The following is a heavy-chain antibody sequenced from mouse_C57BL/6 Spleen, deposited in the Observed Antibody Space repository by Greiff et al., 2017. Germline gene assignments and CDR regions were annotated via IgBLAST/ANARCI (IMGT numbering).Heavy chain of an antibody. CDR2: INPGSGGT. CDR3: ASTEDSNYYAMDY. J-gene: IGHJ4*01. CDR1: GYAFTNYL. V-gene: IGHV1-54*01. Sequence: VQLQQSGAELVRPGTSVKVSCKASGYAFTNYLIEWVKQRPGQGLEWIGVINPGSGGTNYNEKFKGKATLTADKSSSTAYMQLSSLTSEDSAVYFCASTEDSNYYAMDYWGQGTSVTVSS.